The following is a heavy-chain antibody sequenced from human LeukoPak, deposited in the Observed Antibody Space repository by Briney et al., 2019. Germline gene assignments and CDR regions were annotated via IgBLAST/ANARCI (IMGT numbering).Heavy chain of an antibody. V-gene: IGHV4-39*01. Sequence: SETLSLTCTVSGGSISSSSYYWGWIRQPPGKGLEWIGSIYYSGSTYYNPSLKSRVTISVDTSKNQFSLKPSSVTAADTAVYYCARHRMRWLQIYYFDYWGQGTLVTVSS. J-gene: IGHJ4*02. CDR3: ARHRMRWLQIYYFDY. CDR1: GGSISSSSYY. CDR2: IYYSGST. D-gene: IGHD5-24*01.